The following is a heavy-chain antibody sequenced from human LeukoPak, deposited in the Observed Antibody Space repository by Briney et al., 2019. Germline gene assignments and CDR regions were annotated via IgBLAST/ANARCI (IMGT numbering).Heavy chain of an antibody. D-gene: IGHD1-14*01. Sequence: GGSLRLSCAASGFTFNNYGMHWVRQAPGKGLEWVAVISYDGSNKYYADSVKGRFTISRDNSKNTLYLQMNSLRAEDTAVYYCAKARGNLRANYFDYWGQGTLVTVSS. V-gene: IGHV3-30*18. J-gene: IGHJ4*02. CDR2: ISYDGSNK. CDR1: GFTFNNYG. CDR3: AKARGNLRANYFDY.